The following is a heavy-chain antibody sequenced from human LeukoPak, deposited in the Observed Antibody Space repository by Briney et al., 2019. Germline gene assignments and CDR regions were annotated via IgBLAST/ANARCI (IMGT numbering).Heavy chain of an antibody. Sequence: GGSLRLSCTASGFTFSGYSMNWIRQAPGKGLEWVSSSGTRSTSIYHAGSVKGRFAISRDNAKNSLYLQMNSLRAEDTAVYYCAREVSEGFDFWGQGTLVTVSS. CDR3: AREVSEGFDF. CDR2: SGTRSTSI. CDR1: GFTFSGYS. D-gene: IGHD3-22*01. V-gene: IGHV3-21*01. J-gene: IGHJ4*02.